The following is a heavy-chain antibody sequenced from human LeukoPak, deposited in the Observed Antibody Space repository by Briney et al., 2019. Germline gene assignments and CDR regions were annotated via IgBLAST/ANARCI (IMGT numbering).Heavy chain of an antibody. V-gene: IGHV4-59*01. D-gene: IGHD3-22*01. J-gene: IGHJ5*02. CDR2: IHYSGST. CDR3: ARDRRAGQSGYWFDP. CDR1: GGSISSYY. Sequence: SETLSLTCTVSGGSISSYYWSWIRQPPGKGLEWLGYIHYSGSTYYNPSLKSRVTISVDTSKNQFSLKATSVTAADTAAYYCARDRRAGQSGYWFDPWGQGTLVTVSS.